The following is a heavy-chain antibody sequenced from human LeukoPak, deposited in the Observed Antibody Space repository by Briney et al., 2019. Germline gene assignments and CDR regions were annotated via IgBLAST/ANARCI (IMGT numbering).Heavy chain of an antibody. J-gene: IGHJ3*01. D-gene: IGHD4/OR15-4a*01. Sequence: PGGSLRVSGAASGFTFSIYWMHWVRQGPGKGLVWVSRINSDGSGTTYADSVKCRFTISRDNTKNTLYLQMNSLRAEDTAVYYCARWGQHGALGYWGQGTLVTVSS. CDR3: ARWGQHGALGY. CDR2: INSDGSGT. CDR1: GFTFSIYW. V-gene: IGHV3-74*01.